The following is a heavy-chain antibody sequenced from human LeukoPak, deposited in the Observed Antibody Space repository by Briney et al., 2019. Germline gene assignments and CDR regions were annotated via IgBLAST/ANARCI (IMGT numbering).Heavy chain of an antibody. J-gene: IGHJ4*02. CDR1: GFTFSSYE. CDR3: ARDRPENYGDYRPFDY. CDR2: ISSSGSTM. Sequence: GGSLRLSCAASGFTFSSYEMNWVRQAPGKGLEWVSYISSSGSTMYYADSVKGRFTISRDNAKSSLYLQMNSLRAEDTAVYYCARDRPENYGDYRPFDYWGQGTLVTVSS. V-gene: IGHV3-48*03. D-gene: IGHD4-17*01.